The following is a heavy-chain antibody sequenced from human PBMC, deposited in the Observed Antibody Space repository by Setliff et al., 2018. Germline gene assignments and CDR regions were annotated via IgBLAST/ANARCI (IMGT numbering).Heavy chain of an antibody. CDR2: IYASGST. Sequence: PSETLSLTCTVSDVSISGYYWSWIRQPPGKGLEWIGYIYASGSTNYNPSLKSRVTLAVDTSKNQFSLKVSSVTAADTAVYYCARAPPNRYSGSYEYFYMDVWGKGTTVTVSS. CDR1: DVSISGYY. V-gene: IGHV4-4*08. J-gene: IGHJ6*03. CDR3: ARAPPNRYSGSYEYFYMDV. D-gene: IGHD1-26*01.